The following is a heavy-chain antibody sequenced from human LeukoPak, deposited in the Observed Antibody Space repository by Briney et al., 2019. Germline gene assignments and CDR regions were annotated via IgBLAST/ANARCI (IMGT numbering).Heavy chain of an antibody. J-gene: IGHJ5*02. D-gene: IGHD3-10*01. V-gene: IGHV1-2*02. Sequence: GASVKVSCKASGYTFTGYYMHWVRQAPGQGLEWMGWINPNSGGTNYAQKFQGRVTMTRDTSISTAYMELSRLRSDDTAVYYCXXXXXXXDYYGSGRSIDPWGQGTLVTVSS. CDR1: GYTFTGYY. CDR2: INPNSGGT. CDR3: XXXXXXXDYYGSGRSIDP.